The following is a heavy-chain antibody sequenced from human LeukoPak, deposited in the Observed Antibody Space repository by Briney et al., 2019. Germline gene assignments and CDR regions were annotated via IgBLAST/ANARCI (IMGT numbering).Heavy chain of an antibody. CDR3: ARDAGLRLGELSLS. Sequence: ASVKVSCKASGGTFSSYAISWVRQAPGQGLEWMGWISAYNGNTNYAQKLQGRVTMTTDTSTSTAYMELRSLRSDDTAVYYCARDAGLRLGELSLSWGQGTLVTVSS. V-gene: IGHV1-18*01. D-gene: IGHD3-16*02. J-gene: IGHJ4*02. CDR2: ISAYNGNT. CDR1: GGTFSSYA.